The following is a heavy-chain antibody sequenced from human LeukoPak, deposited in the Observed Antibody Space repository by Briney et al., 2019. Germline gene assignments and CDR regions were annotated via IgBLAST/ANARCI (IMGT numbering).Heavy chain of an antibody. CDR1: GGSISSSSYY. CDR2: VYYSGST. Sequence: SETLSLTCTVSGGSISSSSYYWSWSRQPRGKGLEWIVSVYYSGSTKYNPSLKSRVTISVDTSKNQFSLKLSSVTAADTAVYYCARSSTGSYFDYWGQGTLVTVSS. V-gene: IGHV4-39*07. J-gene: IGHJ4*02. CDR3: ARSSTGSYFDY. D-gene: IGHD3-3*02.